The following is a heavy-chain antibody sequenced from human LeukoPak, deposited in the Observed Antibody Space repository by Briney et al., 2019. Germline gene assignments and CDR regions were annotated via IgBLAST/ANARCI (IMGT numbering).Heavy chain of an antibody. CDR1: GYTFTGYY. CDR3: ARGGYDFVYYYYGMDV. Sequence: ASVKVSCKASGYTFTGYYMHWVRQAPGQGLEWMGRINPNSGGTDYAQKFQGRVTMTRDTSISTAYMELSRLRSDDTAVYYCARGGYDFVYYYYGMDVWGQGTTVTVSS. V-gene: IGHV1-2*06. J-gene: IGHJ6*02. CDR2: INPNSGGT. D-gene: IGHD3-3*01.